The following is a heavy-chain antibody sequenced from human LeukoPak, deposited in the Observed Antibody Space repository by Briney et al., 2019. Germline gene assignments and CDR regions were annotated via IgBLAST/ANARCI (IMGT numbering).Heavy chain of an antibody. CDR2: ISAYNGNT. D-gene: IGHD5-24*01. V-gene: IGHV1-18*01. Sequence: ASVKVSCKASGYTFTSYGISWVRQAPGQGLEWMGWISAYNGNTNYAQKLQGRVTMTTDTSTSTAYMEPRSLRSDDTAVYYCARDTPEDGYNYLRFDYWGQGTLVTVSS. J-gene: IGHJ4*02. CDR3: ARDTPEDGYNYLRFDY. CDR1: GYTFTSYG.